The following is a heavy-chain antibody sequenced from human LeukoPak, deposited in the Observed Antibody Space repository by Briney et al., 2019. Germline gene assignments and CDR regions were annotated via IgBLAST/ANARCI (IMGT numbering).Heavy chain of an antibody. CDR2: ISGSGGST. J-gene: IGHJ4*02. V-gene: IGHV3-23*01. CDR1: GFTFSSYA. CDR3: AKVLAGYYAPFDY. Sequence: GGSLRHSCAASGFTFSSYAMSWVRQAPGKGLEWVSAISGSGGSTYYADSVKGRFTISRDNSKNTLYLQMNSLRAEDTALYYCAKVLAGYYAPFDYWGQGTLVTVSS. D-gene: IGHD3-9*01.